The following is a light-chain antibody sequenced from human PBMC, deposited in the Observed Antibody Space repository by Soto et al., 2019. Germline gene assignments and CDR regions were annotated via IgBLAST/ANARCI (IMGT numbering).Light chain of an antibody. CDR2: DVS. CDR3: SSYTGSNTMV. V-gene: IGLV2-14*01. Sequence: QSALTQPASVSGSPGQSITISCTGTSSDVSSYNYVSWYQQHPGKAPKVLIYDVSNRPSGVSDRFSGSKSGNTASLTISGLQAEDEADYYCSSYTGSNTMVLGGGTKLTVL. J-gene: IGLJ2*01. CDR1: SSDVSSYNY.